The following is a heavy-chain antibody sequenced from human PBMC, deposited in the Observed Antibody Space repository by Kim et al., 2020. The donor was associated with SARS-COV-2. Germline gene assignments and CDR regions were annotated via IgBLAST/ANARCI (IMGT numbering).Heavy chain of an antibody. V-gene: IGHV4-34*01. CDR1: GGSFSGYY. Sequence: SETLSLTCAVYGGSFSGYYWSWIRQPPGKGLEWIGEINHSGSTNYNPSLKSRVTISVDTSKNQFSLKLSSVTAADTAVYYCARGAITMVEPYYYGMDVWSQGTTVTVSS. D-gene: IGHD3-10*01. CDR3: ARGAITMVEPYYYGMDV. CDR2: INHSGST. J-gene: IGHJ6*02.